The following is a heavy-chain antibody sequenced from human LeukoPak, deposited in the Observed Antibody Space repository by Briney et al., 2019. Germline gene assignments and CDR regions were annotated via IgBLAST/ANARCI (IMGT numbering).Heavy chain of an antibody. CDR3: ARGSEDIVATIDFDY. V-gene: IGHV4-59*01. Sequence: PSETLSLTCTVSGGSISSYYWSWIRQPPGKGLEWIGYIYYSGSTNYNPSLKSRVTISVDTSKNQFSLKLSSVTAADTAVYYCARGSEDIVATIDFDYWGQGTLVTVSS. CDR1: GGSISSYY. J-gene: IGHJ4*02. CDR2: IYYSGST. D-gene: IGHD5-12*01.